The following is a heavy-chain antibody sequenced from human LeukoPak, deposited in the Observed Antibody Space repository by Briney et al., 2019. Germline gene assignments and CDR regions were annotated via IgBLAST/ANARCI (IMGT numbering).Heavy chain of an antibody. CDR3: AREDGDYGRNFDY. J-gene: IGHJ4*02. D-gene: IGHD4-17*01. CDR2: IIPILGIA. Sequence: ASVKVSCKASGGTFSSYAISWVRQAPGQGLAWMGRIIPILGIANYAQKFQGRVTITADKSTSTAYMELSSLRSEDTAVYYCAREDGDYGRNFDYWGQGTLVTVSS. V-gene: IGHV1-69*04. CDR1: GGTFSSYA.